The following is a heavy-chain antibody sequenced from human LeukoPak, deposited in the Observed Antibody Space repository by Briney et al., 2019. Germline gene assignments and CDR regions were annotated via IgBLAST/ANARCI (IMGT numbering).Heavy chain of an antibody. CDR3: ARQRNRNNLYYFDY. Sequence: GSLRLSCAASGFTFSNYVMSWVRQAPGKGLEWIGSISYSGNTHYNPSLKSRVTISADTSKNQFSLKLSSVTAADTSVYYCARQRNRNNLYYFDYWGQGTLVTVSS. CDR2: ISYSGNT. V-gene: IGHV4-39*01. J-gene: IGHJ4*02. D-gene: IGHD1/OR15-1a*01. CDR1: GFTFSNYV.